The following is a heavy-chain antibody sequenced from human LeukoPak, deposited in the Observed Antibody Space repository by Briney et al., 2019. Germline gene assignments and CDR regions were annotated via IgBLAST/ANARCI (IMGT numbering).Heavy chain of an antibody. Sequence: PSETLSLTCTVSGNSISSGDNYWSWIRQPAGKGLEWIGRIYTSGSTNYNPSLKSRVTISGDTSKNQFSLRLSSVTAADTAVYYCARGGYYYDSSGYFRYFDYWGQGTLVTVSS. CDR1: GNSISSGDNY. D-gene: IGHD3-22*01. CDR3: ARGGYYYDSSGYFRYFDY. V-gene: IGHV4-61*02. CDR2: IYTSGST. J-gene: IGHJ4*02.